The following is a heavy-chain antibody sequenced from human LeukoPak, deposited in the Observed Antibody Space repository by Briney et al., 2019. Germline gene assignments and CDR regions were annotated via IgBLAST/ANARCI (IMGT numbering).Heavy chain of an antibody. CDR1: GFTFSRHW. J-gene: IGHJ6*04. CDR3: AREYNYDLDV. V-gene: IGHV3-74*01. CDR2: IKGDQSTT. Sequence: GGSLRLSCAASGFTFSRHWMHWVRQAPGKGLVWVSRIKGDQSTTNYVDSVKGRFTISRDNAKNTLYLQMNSLRAEDTAVYYCAREYNYDLDVWGKGTTVTVSS.